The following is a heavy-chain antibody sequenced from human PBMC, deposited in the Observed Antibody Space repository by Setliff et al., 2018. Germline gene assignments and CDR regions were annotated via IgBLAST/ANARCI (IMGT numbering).Heavy chain of an antibody. CDR2: IRYDGSNK. D-gene: IGHD3-10*01. CDR3: GRAGKPYGIDV. CDR1: GFTFSKYG. V-gene: IGHV3-30*02. J-gene: IGHJ3*01. Sequence: GGSLRLSCAASGFTFSKYGMYWVRQAPGKGLEWVAFIRYDGSNKYYADSVEGRFTVSRDNAMNSLYLQMDSLRVDDTAVYYCGRAGKPYGIDVWGQGTMVTVSS.